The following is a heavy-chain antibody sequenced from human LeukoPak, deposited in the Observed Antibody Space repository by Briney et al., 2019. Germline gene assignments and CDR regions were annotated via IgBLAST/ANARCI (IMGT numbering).Heavy chain of an antibody. J-gene: IGHJ6*03. Sequence: PGGSLRLSCAASGFTFSSYSMNWVRQAPGKGLEWVSSISSSSSYIYYADSVKGRFTISRDNAKNSLYLQMNSLRAEDTAVYYCAKDLSENKDSSSSYMDVWGKGTTVTVSS. D-gene: IGHD6-6*01. CDR2: ISSSSSYI. V-gene: IGHV3-21*01. CDR1: GFTFSSYS. CDR3: AKDLSENKDSSSSYMDV.